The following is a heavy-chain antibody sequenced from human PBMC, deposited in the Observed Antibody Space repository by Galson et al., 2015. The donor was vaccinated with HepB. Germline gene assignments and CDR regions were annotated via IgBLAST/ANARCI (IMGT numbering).Heavy chain of an antibody. D-gene: IGHD3-3*01. V-gene: IGHV3-21*01. Sequence: SLRLSCAASGFTFSSYSMNWVRQAPGKGLEWVSSISSSSSYIYYADSVKGRFTISRDNAKNSLYLQMNSLRAEDTAVYYCARGIRFDLDWFDPWGQGTLVTVSS. CDR1: GFTFSSYS. CDR2: ISSSSSYI. J-gene: IGHJ5*02. CDR3: ARGIRFDLDWFDP.